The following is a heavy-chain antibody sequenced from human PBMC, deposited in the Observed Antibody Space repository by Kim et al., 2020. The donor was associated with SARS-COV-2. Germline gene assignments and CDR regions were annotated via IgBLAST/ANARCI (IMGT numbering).Heavy chain of an antibody. J-gene: IGHJ6*02. D-gene: IGHD3-3*01. CDR2: ISYDGSNK. V-gene: IGHV3-30*18. CDR1: GFTFSSYG. Sequence: GGSLRLSCAASGFTFSSYGMHWVRQAPGKGLEWVAVISYDGSNKYYADSVKGRFTISRDNSKNTLYLQMNSLRAEDTAVYYCAKALPELYYDFWSGYFSGDENYYYSGMDVWGQGTTVTVSS. CDR3: AKALPELYYDFWSGYFSGDENYYYSGMDV.